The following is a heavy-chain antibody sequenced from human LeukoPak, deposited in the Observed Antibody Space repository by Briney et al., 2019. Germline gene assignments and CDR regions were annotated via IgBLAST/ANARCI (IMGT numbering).Heavy chain of an antibody. CDR3: AKDERSRSTTGTLFH. J-gene: IGHJ4*02. Sequence: GGSLRHSCAASGFTFSSYAMSWARQAPGKGLEWVSAISGSGGSTYYADSVKGRFTISRDNSKNTLYLQMNSLRAEDTAVYYCAKDERSRSTTGTLFHWGQGTLVTVSS. D-gene: IGHD1-1*01. V-gene: IGHV3-23*01. CDR2: ISGSGGST. CDR1: GFTFSSYA.